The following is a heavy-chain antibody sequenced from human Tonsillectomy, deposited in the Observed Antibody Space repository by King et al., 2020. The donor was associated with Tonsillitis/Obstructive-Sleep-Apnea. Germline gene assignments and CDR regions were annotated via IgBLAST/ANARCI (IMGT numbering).Heavy chain of an antibody. D-gene: IGHD3-22*01. CDR3: AKTNYDSSGYLGDTDY. CDR2: LSGSGDST. V-gene: IGHV3-23*04. J-gene: IGHJ4*02. CDR1: GFTFSNYA. Sequence: VQLVESGGDLVQPGGSLRLSYAASGFTFSNYAMSWVRQAPGKGLEWVSTLSGSGDSTYYADSVKGRFTISRDNSKNTLYLHMYSLRAEDTAVYYCAKTNYDSSGYLGDTDYWGLGSPVTVSS.